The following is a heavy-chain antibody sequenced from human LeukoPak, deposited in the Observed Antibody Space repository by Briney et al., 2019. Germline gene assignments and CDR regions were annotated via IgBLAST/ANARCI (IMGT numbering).Heavy chain of an antibody. Sequence: ASVKVSCKASGYTITNNYMHWVRQAPGQGLEWMGWISAYNGNTNYAQKLQGRVTMTTDTSTSTAYMELRSLRPDDTAVYYCARVLLDQPETFDPWGQGTLGTVSS. CDR2: ISAYNGNT. J-gene: IGHJ5*02. CDR1: GYTITNNY. V-gene: IGHV1-18*04. CDR3: ARVLLDQPETFDP. D-gene: IGHD2-2*01.